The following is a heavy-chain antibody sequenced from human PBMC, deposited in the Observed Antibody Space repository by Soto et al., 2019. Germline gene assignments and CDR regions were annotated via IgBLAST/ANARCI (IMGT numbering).Heavy chain of an antibody. CDR3: ASPTVTTADAFDI. Sequence: QVQLQESGPGLVKPSGTLSLTCAVSSGSISSSNWWRWLRQTPGKGLEWIGEIYHSGSTNYNPSLKSRVTISVDKSKNQFSLKLSSVTAADTAVYYCASPTVTTADAFDIWGQGTMVTVSS. D-gene: IGHD4-17*01. CDR1: SGSISSSNW. J-gene: IGHJ3*02. V-gene: IGHV4-4*02. CDR2: IYHSGST.